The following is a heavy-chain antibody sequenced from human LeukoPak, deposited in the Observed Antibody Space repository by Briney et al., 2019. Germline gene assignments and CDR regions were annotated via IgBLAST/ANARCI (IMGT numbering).Heavy chain of an antibody. V-gene: IGHV3-21*01. Sequence: GGSLRLSCAASGFTFSSYSMNWVRQAPGKGLEWVSSISSSSSYIYYADSVKGRLTISRDNAKNSLYLQMNSLRAEDTAVYYCARHGYYYGSGTGNSWFDPWGQGTLVTVSS. D-gene: IGHD3-10*01. CDR1: GFTFSSYS. J-gene: IGHJ5*02. CDR3: ARHGYYYGSGTGNSWFDP. CDR2: ISSSSSYI.